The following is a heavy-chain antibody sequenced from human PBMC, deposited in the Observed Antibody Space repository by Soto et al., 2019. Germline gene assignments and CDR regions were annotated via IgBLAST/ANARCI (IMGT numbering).Heavy chain of an antibody. D-gene: IGHD3-16*01. J-gene: IGHJ6*02. CDR2: ISPYTGNT. V-gene: IGHV1-18*01. CDR3: VMVDNYVTPTPQDV. CDR1: GYIFVNYG. Sequence: QVQLVQSGDEVKKPGASVKVSCKASGYIFVNYGFAWVRQAPGQGLEWMGWISPYTGNTHSATKVQGRLTMTTDTSTSTAYMDLGSLTSDDTAVYYCVMVDNYVTPTPQDVWGQGTTVTVPS.